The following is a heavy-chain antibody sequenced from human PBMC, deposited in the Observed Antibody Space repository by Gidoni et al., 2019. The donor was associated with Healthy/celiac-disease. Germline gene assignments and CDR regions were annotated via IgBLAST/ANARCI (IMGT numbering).Heavy chain of an antibody. J-gene: IGHJ2*01. CDR3: AKDRSREQWLAFQSSFDL. V-gene: IGHV3-23*01. D-gene: IGHD6-19*01. Sequence: EVQLLESGGGLVQPGGSLRLSCAASGFTFSSYAMSWVRQAPGQWLEWVSAISVTGGSTYYADSVKGRFTISRDNSKNTLYLQMNSLRAEDTDVYYCAKDRSREQWLAFQSSFDLWGRGTLVTVSS. CDR2: ISVTGGST. CDR1: GFTFSSYA.